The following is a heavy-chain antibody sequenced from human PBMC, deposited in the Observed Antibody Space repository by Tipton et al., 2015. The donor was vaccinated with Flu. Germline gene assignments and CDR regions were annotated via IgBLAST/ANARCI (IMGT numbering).Heavy chain of an antibody. CDR3: ARGYDILTDGGGYFDY. CDR2: IGSSGNTI. D-gene: IGHD3-9*01. Sequence: SLRLSCAASGFTFSSYEMNWVRQAPGKGLEWVSYIGSSGNTISYADSVRGRFTISRDNTKNTLYLQMNSLRAEDTAVYYCARGYDILTDGGGYFDYWGQGTLVTVSS. V-gene: IGHV3-48*03. CDR1: GFTFSSYE. J-gene: IGHJ4*02.